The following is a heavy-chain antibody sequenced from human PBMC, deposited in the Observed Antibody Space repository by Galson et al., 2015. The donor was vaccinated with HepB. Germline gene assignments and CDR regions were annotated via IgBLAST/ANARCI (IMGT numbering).Heavy chain of an antibody. CDR2: INTNTGNP. V-gene: IGHV7-4-1*02. Sequence: QSGAEVKKPGESLRISCKASGYTFTSYAMNWVRQAPGQGLEWMGWINTNTGNPTYAQGFTGRFVFSLDTSVSTAYLQISSLKAEDTAVYYCARETSMVTYRPLAVRNAVALDYWGQGTLVTVSS. J-gene: IGHJ4*02. CDR1: GYTFTSYA. CDR3: ARETSMVTYRPLAVRNAVALDY. D-gene: IGHD5-18*01.